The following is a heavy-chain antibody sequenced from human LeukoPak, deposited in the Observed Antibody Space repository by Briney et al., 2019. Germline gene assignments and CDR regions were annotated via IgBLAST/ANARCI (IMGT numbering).Heavy chain of an antibody. CDR3: ARDDYYDSSGYRNAFDI. J-gene: IGHJ3*02. V-gene: IGHV4-4*07. D-gene: IGHD3-22*01. Sequence: SETLSLTCTVSGGSIRSYYWGWIRQPAGKGLEWIGRFYTSGSTNYNPSLKSRVTMSVDTSKNQFSLKLSSVTAADTAVYFCARDDYYDSSGYRNAFDIWGQGTGVIVSS. CDR2: FYTSGST. CDR1: GGSIRSYY.